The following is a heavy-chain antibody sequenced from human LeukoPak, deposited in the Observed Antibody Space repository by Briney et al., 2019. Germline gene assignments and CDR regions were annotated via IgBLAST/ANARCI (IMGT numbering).Heavy chain of an antibody. V-gene: IGHV3-74*01. D-gene: IGHD3-22*01. J-gene: IGHJ4*02. CDR3: ARGLVVVTLDY. CDR2: INSDGSGT. Sequence: QPGGSLRLSCAASGFTFSSYWMHWVRQAPGKGLVWVSRINSDGSGTTYADSVKGRFTISRDNAKNTLYLQMNSLRAEDTAVYYCARGLVVVTLDYWGQGTLVTVSS. CDR1: GFTFSSYW.